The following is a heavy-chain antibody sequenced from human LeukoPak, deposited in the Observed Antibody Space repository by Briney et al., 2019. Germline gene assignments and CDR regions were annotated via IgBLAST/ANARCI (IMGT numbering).Heavy chain of an antibody. CDR1: GFMLSSHG. D-gene: IGHD3-22*01. Sequence: PGGSLRLSCAASGFMLSSHGMHWVRQAPGKGLEWVAFIRYDGSNKYYADSVKGRFTISRDNSKNTMYLQMNSLRAEDTTVYYCAKFAYDSTGYYAGFDYWGQGTLVTVSS. CDR2: IRYDGSNK. V-gene: IGHV3-30*02. J-gene: IGHJ4*02. CDR3: AKFAYDSTGYYAGFDY.